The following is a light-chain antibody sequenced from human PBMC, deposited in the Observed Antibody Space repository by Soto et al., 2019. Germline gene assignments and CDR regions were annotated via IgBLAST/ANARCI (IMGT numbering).Light chain of an antibody. V-gene: IGLV1-40*01. Sequence: QPVLTQPPSVSGAPGQTVTISCTGSSSNIGAGYDVHWYQQLPGTAPKLLIYATNNRPSGVPDRFSGSKSGTSASLAITGLQAEDEADYYCQSYDSSLSALVFGGGTQLTVL. J-gene: IGLJ2*01. CDR1: SSNIGAGYD. CDR2: ATN. CDR3: QSYDSSLSALV.